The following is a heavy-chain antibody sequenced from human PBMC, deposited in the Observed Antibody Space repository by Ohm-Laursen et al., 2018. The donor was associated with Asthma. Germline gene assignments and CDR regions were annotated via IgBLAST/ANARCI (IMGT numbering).Heavy chain of an antibody. V-gene: IGHV4-31*03. D-gene: IGHD4-23*01. Sequence: TLSLTCTVSGGSITSGPFYWGWIRQHPGKGLERIGYIFQTGSSYYNPSLKSRVSISVDTSKNQFSLRVSSVTAADTAVYYCAREATVITRYFDSWGQGILVTVSS. CDR2: IFQTGSS. CDR1: GGSITSGPFY. J-gene: IGHJ4*02. CDR3: AREATVITRYFDS.